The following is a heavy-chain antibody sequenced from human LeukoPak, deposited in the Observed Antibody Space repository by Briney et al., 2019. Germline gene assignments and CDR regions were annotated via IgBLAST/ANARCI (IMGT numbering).Heavy chain of an antibody. CDR1: GGSISSSSYY. CDR2: IYYSGST. J-gene: IGHJ4*02. V-gene: IGHV4-39*01. CDR3: ASSGYYYGDIDY. Sequence: SETLSLTCTVSGGSISSSSYYWGWIRQPPGKGLEWIGSIYYSGSTYYNPSLKSRVTISVDTSKNQFSLKLNSVTATDTAVYYCASSGYYYGDIDYWGQGTLVTVSS. D-gene: IGHD3-22*01.